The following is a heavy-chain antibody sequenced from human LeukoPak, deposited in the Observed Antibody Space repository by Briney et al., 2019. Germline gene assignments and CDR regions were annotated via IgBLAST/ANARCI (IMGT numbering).Heavy chain of an antibody. CDR1: GYAFTSYG. CDR3: ARVGYYCGGDCLAAFDI. Sequence: GASVKVSCKASGYAFTSYGISWVRQAPGQGLEWMGWISAYNGNTNYAQKLQGRVTMTTDTSTSTAYMELRSLRSDDTAVYYCARVGYYCGGDCLAAFDIWGQGTMVTVSS. D-gene: IGHD2-21*02. CDR2: ISAYNGNT. V-gene: IGHV1-18*01. J-gene: IGHJ3*02.